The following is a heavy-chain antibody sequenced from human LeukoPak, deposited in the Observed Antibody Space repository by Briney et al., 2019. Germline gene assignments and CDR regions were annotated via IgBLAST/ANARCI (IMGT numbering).Heavy chain of an antibody. CDR3: ARNTYYDSSGYDY. D-gene: IGHD3-22*01. J-gene: IGHJ4*02. CDR2: ISSSSSYI. V-gene: IGHV3-21*01. CDR1: GFTFSSYS. Sequence: GGSLRLSCVASGFTFSSYSMNWVRQAPGKGLEWVSSISSSSSYIYYADSVKGRFTISRDNAKNSLYLQMNSLRAEDTAVYYCARNTYYDSSGYDYWGQGTLVTVSS.